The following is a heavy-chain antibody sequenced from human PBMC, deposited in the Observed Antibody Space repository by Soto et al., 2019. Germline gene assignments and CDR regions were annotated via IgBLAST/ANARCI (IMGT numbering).Heavy chain of an antibody. CDR2: IIPIYGTA. D-gene: IGHD6-19*01. Sequence: ASVKVSCKASGGTFSSYAISWVRQAPGQGLEWMGGIIPIYGTANYAQKLQGRVTMTADASTSTAYMGLSSLRSDDTAVYYCARAPKQWLNYYGMDVWGQGTTVTVSS. V-gene: IGHV1-69*13. J-gene: IGHJ6*02. CDR3: ARAPKQWLNYYGMDV. CDR1: GGTFSSYA.